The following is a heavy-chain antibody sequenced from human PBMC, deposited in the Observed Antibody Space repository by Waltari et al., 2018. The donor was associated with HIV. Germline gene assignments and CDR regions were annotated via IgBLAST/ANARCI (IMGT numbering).Heavy chain of an antibody. J-gene: IGHJ4*02. CDR2: ISTNNGNT. D-gene: IGHD3-10*01. CDR3: ARDLYMGRGVISDY. V-gene: IGHV1-18*01. CDR1: GYPFPSYP. Sequence: QVQLVQSGAEVKTPGAPVKVSCKASGYPFPSYPLTWVRQAPGQGPEWMGWISTNNGNTNYEQKFQGRVTMTTDASTSTVYMELRSLRSDDTAIYYCARDLYMGRGVISDYWGQGTLVTVSS.